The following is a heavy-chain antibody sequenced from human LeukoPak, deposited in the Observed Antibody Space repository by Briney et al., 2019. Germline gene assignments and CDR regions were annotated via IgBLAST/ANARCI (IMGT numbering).Heavy chain of an antibody. D-gene: IGHD2-15*01. V-gene: IGHV3-23*01. CDR1: GFTFSSYA. Sequence: SGGSLRLSCAASGFTFSSYAMSWVRQAPGKGLEWVSAISGSGGSTYYADSVKGRFTISRDNSKNTLYLQMNSLRAEDTAVYYCAKRAYCSGGSCYSPDEYYYYGMDVWGQGTTVTVSS. CDR3: AKRAYCSGGSCYSPDEYYYYGMDV. CDR2: ISGSGGST. J-gene: IGHJ6*02.